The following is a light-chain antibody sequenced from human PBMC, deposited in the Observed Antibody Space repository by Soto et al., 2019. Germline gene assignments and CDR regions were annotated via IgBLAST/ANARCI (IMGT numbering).Light chain of an antibody. CDR2: SNN. V-gene: IGLV1-44*01. Sequence: QSVLIQPPSVSGAPGQRVTIPCSGSTSNIGSHSVNWYKQLPGTAPTVVILSNNERPSGVPDRISGSKSGASASLAISGIQVEAEADYYCSAWADSMNGPLVFGGGTKLTVL. CDR3: SAWADSMNGPLV. CDR1: TSNIGSHS. J-gene: IGLJ2*01.